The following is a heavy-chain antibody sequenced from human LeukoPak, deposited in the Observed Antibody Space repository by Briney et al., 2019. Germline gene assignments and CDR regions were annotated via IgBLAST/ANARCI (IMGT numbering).Heavy chain of an antibody. Sequence: GGSLRLSCAASGFTFTKYWMTWVRQAPGKGLEWVGRIKSKTDGGTTDYAAPVKGRFTISRDDSKNTLYLQMNSLKTEDTAVYYCTTVDMIVDAFDIWGQGTMVTVSS. D-gene: IGHD3-22*01. CDR2: IKSKTDGGTT. CDR1: GFTFTKYW. V-gene: IGHV3-15*01. J-gene: IGHJ3*02. CDR3: TTVDMIVDAFDI.